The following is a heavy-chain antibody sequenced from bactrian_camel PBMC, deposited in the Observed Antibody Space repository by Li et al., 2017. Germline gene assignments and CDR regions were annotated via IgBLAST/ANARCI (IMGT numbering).Heavy chain of an antibody. CDR1: GDTVSSRY. V-gene: IGHV3S10*01. CDR2: VDSDGRT. CDR3: AAYVGSRVLGPWSFERGTYDF. Sequence: DVQLVESGGNLVQPGGSLTLSCSVSGDTVSSRYMAWFRQAPGQGREGVAAVDSDGRTDTADSVKGRFTISLDNAKNTLYLQTNHLKPEDTAMYYCAAYVGSRVLGPWSFERGTYDFWGPGTQVTVS. J-gene: IGHJ4*01. D-gene: IGHD7*01.